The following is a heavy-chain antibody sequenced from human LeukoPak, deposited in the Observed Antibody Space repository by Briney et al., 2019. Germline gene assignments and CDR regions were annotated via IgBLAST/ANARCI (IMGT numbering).Heavy chain of an antibody. J-gene: IGHJ4*02. CDR1: GGSISSYY. CDR2: IYTSGST. CDR3: ARQGSRDNYGLEFFDY. D-gene: IGHD5-18*01. V-gene: IGHV4-4*09. Sequence: SETLSLTCTVSGGSISSYYWSWIRQPPGKGLEWIGYIYTSGSTNYNPSLKSRVTISVDTSKNQFSLKLSSVTAADTAVYYCARQGSRDNYGLEFFDYWGQGTLVTVSS.